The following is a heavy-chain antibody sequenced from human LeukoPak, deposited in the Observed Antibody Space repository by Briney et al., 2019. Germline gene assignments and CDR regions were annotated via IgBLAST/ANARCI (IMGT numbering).Heavy chain of an antibody. CDR1: GFTLSSNY. D-gene: IGHD6-13*01. Sequence: GGSLRLSCAASGFTLSSNYMSWVRQAPGKRLEWVSVIYSGGSTYYADSVKGRFTISRDNSKNTLYLQMNSLRAEDTAVYYCARDWRAAADETYYYYGMDVWGQGTTVTVSS. V-gene: IGHV3-66*01. CDR2: IYSGGST. J-gene: IGHJ6*02. CDR3: ARDWRAAADETYYYYGMDV.